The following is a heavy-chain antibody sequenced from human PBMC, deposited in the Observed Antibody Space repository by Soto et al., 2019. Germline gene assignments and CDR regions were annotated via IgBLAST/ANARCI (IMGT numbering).Heavy chain of an antibody. CDR1: GFTFSSYA. J-gene: IGHJ1*01. D-gene: IGHD2-8*02. V-gene: IGHV3-30-3*01. CDR3: ARESVAYGIMGYFQH. CDR2: IPHDGSNK. Sequence: QVQLVESGGGVVQPGRSLRLSCAASGFTFSSYAMHWVRQAPGTGLHWVAVIPHDGSNKYYADSVKGRFTISRDNSKNTLDRQMSSLRAEDAAVYYCARESVAYGIMGYFQHWGQGTLVTVSS.